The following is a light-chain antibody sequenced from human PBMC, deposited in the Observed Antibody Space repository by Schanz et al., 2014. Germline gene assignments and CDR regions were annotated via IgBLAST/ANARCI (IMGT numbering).Light chain of an antibody. CDR1: QNVSAT. Sequence: EIVLTQSPATLSLSPGERATLSCRASQNVSATSFAWYQQRPGQPPRLLIYGASTRATGVPARFSGSGSATEFTLTISSLQSEDFAVYYCQQYNDWRTFGQGTKVEVK. J-gene: IGKJ1*01. CDR2: GAS. V-gene: IGKV3-15*01. CDR3: QQYNDWRT.